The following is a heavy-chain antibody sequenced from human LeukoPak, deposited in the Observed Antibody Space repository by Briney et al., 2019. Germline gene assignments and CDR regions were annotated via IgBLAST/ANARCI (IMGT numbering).Heavy chain of an antibody. CDR3: ARVYGSGGSGTYYYYYYMDV. V-gene: IGHV1-2*02. CDR2: INPNSGGT. J-gene: IGHJ6*03. CDR1: GYTFAGQY. D-gene: IGHD3-10*01. Sequence: ASVKVSCKASGYTFAGQYMHWVRQAPGQGLEWMGWINPNSGGTNYAQKFQGRVTMTRDTSISTAYMELSRLRSDDTAVYYCARVYGSGGSGTYYYYYYMDVWGKGTTVTISS.